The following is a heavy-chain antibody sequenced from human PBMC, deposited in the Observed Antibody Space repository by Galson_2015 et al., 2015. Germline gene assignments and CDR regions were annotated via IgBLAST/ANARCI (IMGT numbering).Heavy chain of an antibody. V-gene: IGHV3-23*01. CDR1: GFTFDDYA. CDR2: ISGSGGST. J-gene: IGHJ6*03. D-gene: IGHD2-2*01. CDR3: AKSVEYQLLSESYYYYYMDV. Sequence: SLRLSCAASGFTFDDYAMHWVRHAPGKGLEWVSAISGSGGSTYYADSVKVRFTISRDNSKNTLYLQMNSLRAEDTAVYYCAKSVEYQLLSESYYYYYMDVWGKGTTVTVSS.